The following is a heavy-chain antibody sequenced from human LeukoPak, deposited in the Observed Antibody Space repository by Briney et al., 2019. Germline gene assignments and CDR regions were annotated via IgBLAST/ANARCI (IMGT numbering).Heavy chain of an antibody. D-gene: IGHD3-22*01. J-gene: IGHJ4*02. V-gene: IGHV7-4-1*02. CDR2: INTNTGNP. Sequence: ASVKVSCKASGYTFTNYGMNWVRQAPGQGLEWMEWINTNTGNPTYAQGFTGRFVFSLDTSVSTAYLQISSLEAEDTAVYYCARGGITTIVVVTDYWGQGTLVTVSS. CDR1: GYTFTNYG. CDR3: ARGGITTIVVVTDY.